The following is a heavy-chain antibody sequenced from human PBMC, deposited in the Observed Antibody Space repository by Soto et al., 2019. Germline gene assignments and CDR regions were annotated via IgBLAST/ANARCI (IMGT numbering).Heavy chain of an antibody. CDR3: ASDYYGSGSYYY. Sequence: QLQLQESGSGLVKPSQTLSLTCAVSGGSISSGGYSWSWIRQPPGKGLEWIGYIYHSGSTYYNPCLKSRVTISVDRSKNQFSLKLGSVTAAGTAVYYCASDYYGSGSYYYWGQGTLVTVSS. V-gene: IGHV4-30-2*01. J-gene: IGHJ4*02. CDR2: IYHSGST. D-gene: IGHD3-10*01. CDR1: GGSISSGGYS.